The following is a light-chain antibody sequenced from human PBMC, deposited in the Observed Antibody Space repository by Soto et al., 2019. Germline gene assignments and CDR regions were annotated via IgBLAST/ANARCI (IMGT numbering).Light chain of an antibody. V-gene: IGKV3-15*01. CDR2: GAS. Sequence: EVLMTQSPGTLSVSPVERATLSCTASQSVSSSLAWYQHKPGQAARLLIYGASTRATGIPARFSGSGSGTDFTLTITSLQSEDFVFYYCQQYDSWPPRFGPGTKVDFK. CDR3: QQYDSWPPR. CDR1: QSVSSS. J-gene: IGKJ3*01.